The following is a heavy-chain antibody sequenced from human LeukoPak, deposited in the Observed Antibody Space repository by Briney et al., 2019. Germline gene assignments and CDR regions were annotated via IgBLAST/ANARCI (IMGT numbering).Heavy chain of an antibody. CDR1: GFTVSSKY. Sequence: GGSLRLSCAASGFTVSSKYMSWVRQAPGKGLEWVSIIYSGGSTFYADSVKGRFTISRDNPKNTLYLEMNSLRAEDTAMYYCARGGTGYPVWGQGTLITVSS. CDR2: IYSGGST. J-gene: IGHJ4*02. CDR3: ARGGTGYPV. V-gene: IGHV3-53*05. D-gene: IGHD1-26*01.